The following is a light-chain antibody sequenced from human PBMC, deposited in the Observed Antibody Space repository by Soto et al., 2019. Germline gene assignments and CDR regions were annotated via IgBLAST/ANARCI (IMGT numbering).Light chain of an antibody. V-gene: IGKV1-9*01. J-gene: IGKJ4*01. CDR2: AAS. CDR1: QAISTY. CDR3: QQLHTYLLT. Sequence: DIQLTQSPSFLSASIGDSVTITCRASQAISTYLAWYQQRPGKAPNLLVYAASTLHSGVPSRFSGSGSGTEFTLTITILQPEDVATYYCQQLHTYLLTFGGGTKVQIK.